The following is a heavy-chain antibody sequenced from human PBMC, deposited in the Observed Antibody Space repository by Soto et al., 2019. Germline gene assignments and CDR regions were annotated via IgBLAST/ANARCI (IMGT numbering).Heavy chain of an antibody. J-gene: IGHJ4*02. CDR2: INPNSGGT. Sequence: DSVKVSCKASGYTFTGYYMHWVRQAPGQGLEWMGFINPNSGGTNYAKKFQGRVTMTRDTSISTAYMELSRLRSYDTAVYCCARGWSSGSGDDXWGQGTLVTLSX. V-gene: IGHV1-2*02. CDR3: ARGWSSGSGDDX. D-gene: IGHD6-25*01. CDR1: GYTFTGYY.